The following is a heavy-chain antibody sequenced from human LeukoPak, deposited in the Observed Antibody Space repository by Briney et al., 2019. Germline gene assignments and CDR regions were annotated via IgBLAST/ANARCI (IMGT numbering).Heavy chain of an antibody. CDR3: ARKDIVVVPAAHYYGMDV. J-gene: IGHJ6*02. Sequence: GASVKVSCKASGYTSTGYYMHWVRQAPGQGLEWMGWINPNSGGTNYAQKFQGRVTMTRDTSISTAYMELSRLRSDDAAVYYCARKDIVVVPAAHYYGMDVWGQGTTVTVSS. V-gene: IGHV1-2*02. CDR2: INPNSGGT. CDR1: GYTSTGYY. D-gene: IGHD2-2*01.